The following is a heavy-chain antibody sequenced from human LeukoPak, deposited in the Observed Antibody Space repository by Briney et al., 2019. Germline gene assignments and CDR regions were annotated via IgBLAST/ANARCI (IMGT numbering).Heavy chain of an antibody. J-gene: IGHJ4*02. D-gene: IGHD5-24*01. CDR3: ARGDGYNYFIH. V-gene: IGHV3-23*01. CDR2: ISASGGST. CDR1: GFTFSSSA. Sequence: GGSLRLSCAASGFTFSSSAMSWVRQVPGKGLEWVSGISASGGSTFYADSVRGRFTISRDNSKNTVYVQMNSLRVEDTAVYYCARGDGYNYFIHWGQGTLVTVSS.